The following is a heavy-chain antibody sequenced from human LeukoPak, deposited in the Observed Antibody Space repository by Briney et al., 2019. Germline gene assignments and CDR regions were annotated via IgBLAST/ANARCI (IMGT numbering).Heavy chain of an antibody. CDR2: IYYSGST. Sequence: SETLSLTCTVSGGSISSSSYYWGWIRQPPGKGLEWIGSIYYSGSTYYNPSLKSRVIISVDTSKNQFSLKLSSVTAADTAVYYCAKDGYCSGGSCLNYYYYYMDVWGKGTTVTVSS. D-gene: IGHD2-15*01. V-gene: IGHV4-39*07. J-gene: IGHJ6*03. CDR1: GGSISSSSYY. CDR3: AKDGYCSGGSCLNYYYYYMDV.